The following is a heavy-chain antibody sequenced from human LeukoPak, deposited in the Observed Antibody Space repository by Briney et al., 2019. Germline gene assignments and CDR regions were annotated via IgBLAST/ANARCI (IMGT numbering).Heavy chain of an antibody. CDR1: EFTFRNAW. V-gene: IGHV3-21*01. D-gene: IGHD6-19*01. J-gene: IGHJ4*02. CDR3: ARRSGWYRAFDY. Sequence: GGSLRLSCAASEFTFRNAWMSWVRQAPGKGLEWVSSISSSSSYIYYADSVKGRFTISRDNAKNSLYLQMNSLRAEDTAVYYCARRSGWYRAFDYWGQGTLVTVSS. CDR2: ISSSSSYI.